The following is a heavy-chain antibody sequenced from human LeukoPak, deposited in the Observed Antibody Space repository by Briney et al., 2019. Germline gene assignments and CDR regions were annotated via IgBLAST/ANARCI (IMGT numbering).Heavy chain of an antibody. J-gene: IGHJ4*02. CDR2: ISGSGGYT. CDR1: GFTFSSYA. CDR3: AKEQAYNYGSGSYSFFY. Sequence: GGSLRLSCAASGFTFSSYAMGWVRQAPGKGLEWVSAISGSGGYTYFADSVKGRFTISRDNSKNTLYLQMNSLRAEDTAVYYCAKEQAYNYGSGSYSFFYWGQGTLVTVSS. V-gene: IGHV3-23*01. D-gene: IGHD3-10*01.